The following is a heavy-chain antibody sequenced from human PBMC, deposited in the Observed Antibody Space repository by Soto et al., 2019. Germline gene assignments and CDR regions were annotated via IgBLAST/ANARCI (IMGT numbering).Heavy chain of an antibody. Sequence: EVQLLESGGDLVQPGGSLRLSCAASGFTFSDYALSWVRQGPGKGLEWVSTISESGARTYYADSVKGRFTISRDTPKSTLYLQMTSLRAEDTAVYYCATADYVGFWGRGTLVTVSS. CDR2: ISESGART. V-gene: IGHV3-23*01. CDR1: GFTFSDYA. D-gene: IGHD4-17*01. J-gene: IGHJ4*02. CDR3: ATADYVGF.